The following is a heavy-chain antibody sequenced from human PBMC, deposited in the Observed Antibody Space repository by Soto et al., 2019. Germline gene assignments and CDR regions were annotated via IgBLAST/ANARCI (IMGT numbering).Heavy chain of an antibody. CDR2: IYYSGST. CDR1: GGSISSYY. J-gene: IGHJ6*03. D-gene: IGHD6-6*01. Sequence: SETLSLTCTVSGGSISSYYWSWIRQPPGKGLEWIGYIYYSGSTNYNPSLTSRVTISVDTSKNQFSLKLSSVTAADTAVYYCTRDGSIAVRKGASEYDYYSIHARGKATTVSAS. CDR3: TRDGSIAVRKGASEYDYYSIHA. V-gene: IGHV4-59*01.